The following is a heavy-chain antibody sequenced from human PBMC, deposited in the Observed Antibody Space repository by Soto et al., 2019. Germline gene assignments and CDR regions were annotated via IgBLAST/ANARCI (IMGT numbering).Heavy chain of an antibody. Sequence: PSETLSLTCTVSGGSISSGGYYWSWIRQHPGKGLEWIGYIYYSGSTYYNPSLKSRVTISVDTSKNQFSLKLSSVTAADTAVYYCARDYDSSGLNWFDPWGQGTPVTVSS. V-gene: IGHV4-31*03. CDR3: ARDYDSSGLNWFDP. CDR2: IYYSGST. D-gene: IGHD3-22*01. J-gene: IGHJ5*02. CDR1: GGSISSGGYY.